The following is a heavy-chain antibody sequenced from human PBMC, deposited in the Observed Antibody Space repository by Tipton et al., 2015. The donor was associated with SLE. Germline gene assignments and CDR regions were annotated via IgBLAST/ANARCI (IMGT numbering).Heavy chain of an antibody. CDR2: ISSSSSYI. V-gene: IGHV3-21*01. J-gene: IGHJ3*02. CDR3: ARDILWFGELDAFDI. Sequence: SLRLSCVASGFTFSDHFMDWVRQAPGKGLEWVSSISSSSSYIYYADSVKGRFTISRDNAKNSLCLQMNSLRAEDTAVYYCARDILWFGELDAFDIWGQGTMVTVSS. CDR1: GFTFSDHF. D-gene: IGHD3-10*01.